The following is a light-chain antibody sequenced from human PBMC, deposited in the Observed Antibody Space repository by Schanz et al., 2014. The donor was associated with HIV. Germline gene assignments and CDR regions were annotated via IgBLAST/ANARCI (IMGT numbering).Light chain of an antibody. CDR3: QQYSDWPPST. Sequence: EIVMTQSPATLYVSPGEGATLSCRASQSISNNLAWYQHKPGQAPRLLIYGAFTRATGIPVRFSGRGSGTEFTLTITGLQSEDVALYYCQQYSDWPPSTFGQGTKVEIK. CDR1: QSISNN. V-gene: IGKV3-15*01. CDR2: GAF. J-gene: IGKJ2*01.